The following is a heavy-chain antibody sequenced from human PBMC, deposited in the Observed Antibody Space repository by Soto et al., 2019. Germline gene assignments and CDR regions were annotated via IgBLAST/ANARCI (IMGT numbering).Heavy chain of an antibody. Sequence: EVQLLESGGGLVQPGGSLRLSCAASGFTFSSYAMSWVRQAPGKGLEWVSAISGSGGSTYYADSVKGRFTISRDNSKNTLYLQMNCLSAVDTAGYYCAKDAGGGLLGTHWFDPWGQGTLVTVSS. CDR1: GFTFSSYA. J-gene: IGHJ5*02. D-gene: IGHD3-16*01. V-gene: IGHV3-23*01. CDR2: ISGSGGST. CDR3: AKDAGGGLLGTHWFDP.